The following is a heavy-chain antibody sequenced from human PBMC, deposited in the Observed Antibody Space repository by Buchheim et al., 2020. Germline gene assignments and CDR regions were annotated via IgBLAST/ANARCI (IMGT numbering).Heavy chain of an antibody. CDR2: IYHSGST. CDR3: ARTARGPSSWLDP. J-gene: IGHJ5*02. Sequence: QVQLQQWGAGLLKPSETLSLTCAVSGGSISSGGYSWSWIRQPPGKGLEWIGYIYHSGSTYYNPSLKSRVTISVDRSKNQFSLKLSSVTAADTAVYYCARTARGPSSWLDPWGQGTL. CDR1: GGSISSGGYS. V-gene: IGHV4-30-2*01. D-gene: IGHD2-15*01.